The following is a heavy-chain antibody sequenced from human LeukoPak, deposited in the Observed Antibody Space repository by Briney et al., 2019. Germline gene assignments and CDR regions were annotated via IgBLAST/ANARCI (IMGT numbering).Heavy chain of an antibody. J-gene: IGHJ1*01. Sequence: PGGSLRLSCATSGFNFNNYYMSWIRQAPGKGLEWLSYISSSATNIQYADSVKGRFTISRDNAKNSAYLQMDSLRGEETAVYYCARVDFYYDSNGYVGEYFLHWGQGTLVTVSS. CDR1: GFNFNNYY. CDR3: ARVDFYYDSNGYVGEYFLH. D-gene: IGHD3-22*01. CDR2: ISSSATNI. V-gene: IGHV3-11*01.